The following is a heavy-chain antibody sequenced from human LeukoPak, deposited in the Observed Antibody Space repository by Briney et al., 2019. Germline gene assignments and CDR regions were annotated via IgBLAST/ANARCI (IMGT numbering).Heavy chain of an antibody. CDR2: ISSSSSYI. CDR3: ARDERHYYYDSSGPFDY. Sequence: PGGSLRLSCAASGFTFGSYSMNWVRQAPGKGLEWVSSISSSSSYIYYADSVRGRFTISRDNAKNSLYLQMNSLRAEDTAVYYCARDERHYYYDSSGPFDYWGQGTLVTVSS. CDR1: GFTFGSYS. V-gene: IGHV3-21*01. D-gene: IGHD3-22*01. J-gene: IGHJ4*02.